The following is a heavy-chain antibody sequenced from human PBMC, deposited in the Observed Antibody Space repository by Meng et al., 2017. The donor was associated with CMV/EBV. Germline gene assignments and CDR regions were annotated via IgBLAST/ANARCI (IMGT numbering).Heavy chain of an antibody. CDR2: ISYDGSNK. CDR3: ARDYPPLTMVRGVTLSDGMDV. J-gene: IGHJ6*02. D-gene: IGHD3-10*01. V-gene: IGHV3-30*04. CDR1: GFTVSSYA. Sequence: GGSLRLSCAASGFTVSSYAMHWVRQAPGKGLEWVAVISYDGSNKYYADSVKGRFTISRDNSKNTLYLQMNSLRAEDTAVYYCARDYPPLTMVRGVTLSDGMDVWGQGTTVTVSS.